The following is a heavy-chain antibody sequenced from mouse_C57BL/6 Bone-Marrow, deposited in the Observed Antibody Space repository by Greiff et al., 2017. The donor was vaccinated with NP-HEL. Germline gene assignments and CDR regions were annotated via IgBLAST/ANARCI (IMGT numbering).Heavy chain of an antibody. CDR3: ARWRLLRYPAWFAY. CDR2: IYPRDGST. V-gene: IGHV1-85*01. D-gene: IGHD1-1*01. CDR1: GYTFTSYD. J-gene: IGHJ3*01. Sequence: VKLMESGPELVKPGASVKLSCKASGYTFTSYDINWVKQRPGQGLEWIGWIYPRDGSTKYNEKFKGKATLTVDTSSSTAYMERHSLPSEDSAVYFCARWRLLRYPAWFAYWGQGTLVTVSA.